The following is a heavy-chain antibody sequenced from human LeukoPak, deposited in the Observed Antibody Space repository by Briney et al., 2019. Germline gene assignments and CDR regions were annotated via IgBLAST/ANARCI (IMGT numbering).Heavy chain of an antibody. CDR3: ARDTSAFLTGYYYMDV. V-gene: IGHV1-46*01. CDR1: GYTFTSYY. Sequence: ASVKVSCKASGYTFTSYYMHWVRQAPGQGLEWMGIINPSGGSTSYAQKFQGRVTMTRDTSTSTVYMELSSLRSEDTAVYYCARDTSAFLTGYYYMDVWGKGTTVTVSS. CDR2: INPSGGST. J-gene: IGHJ6*03. D-gene: IGHD2-2*01.